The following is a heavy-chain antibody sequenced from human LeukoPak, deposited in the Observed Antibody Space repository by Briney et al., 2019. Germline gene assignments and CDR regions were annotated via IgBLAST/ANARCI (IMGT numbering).Heavy chain of an antibody. CDR1: GFTFSVYY. Sequence: GGSLRLSCAASGFTFSVYYMSWIRQAPGKGLEWVSYISSSGSTIYYADSVKGRFTISRDNAKNSLYLQMNSLRAEDTAVYYCASIMTNHYYYYGMDVWGQGTTVTVSS. D-gene: IGHD4-11*01. CDR2: ISSSGSTI. CDR3: ASIMTNHYYYYGMDV. J-gene: IGHJ6*02. V-gene: IGHV3-11*01.